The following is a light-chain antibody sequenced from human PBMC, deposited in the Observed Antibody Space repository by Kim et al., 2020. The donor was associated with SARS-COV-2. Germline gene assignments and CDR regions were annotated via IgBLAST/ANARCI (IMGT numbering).Light chain of an antibody. CDR2: DDS. J-gene: IGLJ2*01. CDR1: STGGKI. V-gene: IGLV3-21*03. CDR3: QVWDSSSDHRVV. Sequence: PRNTPIGICGGHSTGGKIEHCYQTTAGPAPRLVISDDSDRPAGIPGRFSGSNSGNTATLTIRRDEAGDEADYYCQVWDSSSDHRVVFGGGTQLTVL.